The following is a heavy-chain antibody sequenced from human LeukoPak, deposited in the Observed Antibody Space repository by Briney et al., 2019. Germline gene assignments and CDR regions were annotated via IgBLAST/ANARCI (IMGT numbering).Heavy chain of an antibody. V-gene: IGHV3-23*01. J-gene: IGHJ3*02. Sequence: GGSLRLSCAASGFTFSSYAMSWVRQAPGKGLEWVSAVSGSGGSTYYADSVKGRFTISRDNSKNTLYLQMNSLRAEDTAVYYCAKRLGLRLGELLDALDIGGQGTRVTVSS. CDR1: GFTFSSYA. D-gene: IGHD3-16*01. CDR3: AKRLGLRLGELLDALDI. CDR2: VSGSGGST.